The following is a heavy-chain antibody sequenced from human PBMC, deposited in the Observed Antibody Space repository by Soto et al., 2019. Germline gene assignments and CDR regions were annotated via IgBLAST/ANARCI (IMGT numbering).Heavy chain of an antibody. Sequence: GEALKISCKGSGYNLAGYWIAWVRQMPGKGLELMGIIYPSYSDTRYRPSFQGQVTISADKSNSSAYLQWSSLRASGTAMYSCARGGGSTRNFDNWGPGTPVTVFS. CDR3: ARGGGSTRNFDN. J-gene: IGHJ4*02. CDR2: IYPSYSDT. CDR1: GYNLAGYW. V-gene: IGHV5-51*01. D-gene: IGHD1-1*01.